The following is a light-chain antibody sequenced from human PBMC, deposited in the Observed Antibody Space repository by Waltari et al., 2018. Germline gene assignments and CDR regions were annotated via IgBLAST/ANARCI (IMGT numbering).Light chain of an antibody. J-gene: IGLJ1*01. V-gene: IGLV2-11*01. Sequence: QSALTQPRPVSGSPGQSVTISCTGTSANLGGYNYVSWYQHHPGKAPKVVIYGINKRPSGVPDRFSGSKSGNTASLAISGLQAEDEADYYCCSYEATHTLVFGTGTKVTVL. CDR1: SANLGGYNY. CDR2: GIN. CDR3: CSYEATHTLV.